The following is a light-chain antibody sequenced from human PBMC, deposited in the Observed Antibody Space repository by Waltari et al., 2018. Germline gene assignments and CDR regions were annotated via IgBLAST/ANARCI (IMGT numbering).Light chain of an antibody. V-gene: IGLV2-8*01. CDR1: SSDVGSHDF. Sequence: QSALTQPPSASGSPGQSVTISCTGTSSDVGSHDFVSWYHQFPGKAPKLIIWEVSRRPSGVPDRFSGSKSGNTASLTVSGLQAEDEADYYCSSYGGINNSPYVFGTGTKVTV. J-gene: IGLJ1*01. CDR2: EVS. CDR3: SSYGGINNSPYV.